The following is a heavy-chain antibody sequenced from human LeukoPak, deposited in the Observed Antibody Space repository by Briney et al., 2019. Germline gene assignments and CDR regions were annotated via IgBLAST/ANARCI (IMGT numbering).Heavy chain of an antibody. V-gene: IGHV3-23*01. J-gene: IGHJ4*02. CDR1: GFTFSSYA. CDR2: ISGSGGST. CDR3: VKKSYGGSDY. Sequence: GGSLRLSCTASGFTFSSYAMSWVRQAPGKGLEWVSGISGSGGSTYYADSVKGRFTISRDNSKNTLYLQMNSLRAEDTAEYYCVKKSYGGSDYWGQGTLVTVSS. D-gene: IGHD4-23*01.